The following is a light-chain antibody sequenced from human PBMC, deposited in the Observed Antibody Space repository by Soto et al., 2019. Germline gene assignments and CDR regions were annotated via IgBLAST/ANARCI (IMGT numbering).Light chain of an antibody. Sequence: EIVLTQSPDTLSLSPGERATLSCRASQSVGSSLAWYQQKPAQAPRLLIYDASNRATGIPARFSGSGSGTDFTLTISSLEPEDFAVYYCQQRSNWPPEVTFGPGTKVDIK. CDR3: QQRSNWPPEVT. J-gene: IGKJ3*01. CDR1: QSVGSS. CDR2: DAS. V-gene: IGKV3-11*01.